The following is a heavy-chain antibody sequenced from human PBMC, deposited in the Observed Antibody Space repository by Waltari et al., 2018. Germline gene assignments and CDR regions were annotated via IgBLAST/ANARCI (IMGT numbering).Heavy chain of an antibody. CDR2: IYHTGNT. D-gene: IGHD6-13*01. CDR3: ARHIGVSGTRGFDF. V-gene: IGHV4-4*02. CDR1: GASISSGNW. Sequence: QVQLQESGPGLVRPSETLSLTCAVSGASISSGNWWSWVRQPPGKGLEWIGEIYHTGNTYYNPSLQSRVTTSLDKSKNQLSLKVESVTAADTAVYYCARHIGVSGTRGFDFWGQGTLVTVSS. J-gene: IGHJ4*02.